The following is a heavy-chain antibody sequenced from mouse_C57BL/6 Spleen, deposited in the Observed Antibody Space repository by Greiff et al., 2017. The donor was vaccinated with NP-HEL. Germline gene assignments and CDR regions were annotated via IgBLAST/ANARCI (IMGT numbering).Heavy chain of an antibody. Sequence: EVQLQQSGPELVKPGASVKISCKASGYTFTDYYMNWVKQSHGKSLEWIGDINPNNGGTSYNQKFKGKATLTVDKSSSTAYMELRSLTSEDSAVYYCARDFDGYGFAYWGQGTLVTVSA. CDR2: INPNNGGT. J-gene: IGHJ3*01. V-gene: IGHV1-26*01. D-gene: IGHD2-3*01. CDR1: GYTFTDYY. CDR3: ARDFDGYGFAY.